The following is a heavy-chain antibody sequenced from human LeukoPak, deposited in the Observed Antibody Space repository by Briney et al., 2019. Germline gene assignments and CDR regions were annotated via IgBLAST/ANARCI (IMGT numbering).Heavy chain of an antibody. Sequence: GGSLRLSCAASGFTFSSYEMNWVRQAPGKGLEWVSYISSSGTTIYYADSVKGRFTISRDNSKNTLYLQMNSLRAEDTAVYYCARYSSGWYYYGMDVWGKGTTVTVSS. V-gene: IGHV3-48*03. J-gene: IGHJ6*04. CDR1: GFTFSSYE. CDR2: ISSSGTTI. D-gene: IGHD6-19*01. CDR3: ARYSSGWYYYGMDV.